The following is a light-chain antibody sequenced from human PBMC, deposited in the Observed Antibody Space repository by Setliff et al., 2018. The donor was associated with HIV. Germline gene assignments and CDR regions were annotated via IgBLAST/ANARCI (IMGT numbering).Light chain of an antibody. J-gene: IGLJ2*01. CDR2: DVS. CDR3: CSYAGSYTFV. V-gene: IGLV2-11*01. CDR1: INNIGSYNR. Sequence: QSALTQPPSVSGSPGQSIIISCTGTINNIGSYNRVSWYQQRPGTAPKLMIYDVSKRPSGVPDRFSGSKSDNTASLTISGLQAEDEADYYCCSYAGSYTFVFGGGTKVTVL.